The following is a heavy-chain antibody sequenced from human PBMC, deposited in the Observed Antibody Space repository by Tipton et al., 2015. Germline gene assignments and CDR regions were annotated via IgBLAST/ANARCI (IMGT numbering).Heavy chain of an antibody. J-gene: IGHJ1*01. CDR2: IYYSGST. CDR3: ARASIIQGYYHDSSRYYLFNS. V-gene: IGHV4-59*01. Sequence: TLSLTCTVSGGSFSDYYWSWIRQSPGEGLEWIGYIYYSGSTNYNPSLRSRVAMSMDTSKNQFSLKLSPVIAADTAVYYCARASIIQGYYHDSSRYYLFNSWGQGTLVTVSS. CDR1: GGSFSDYY. D-gene: IGHD3-22*01.